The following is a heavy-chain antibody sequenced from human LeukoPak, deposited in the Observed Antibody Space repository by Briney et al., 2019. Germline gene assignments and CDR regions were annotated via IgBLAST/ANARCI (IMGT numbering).Heavy chain of an antibody. V-gene: IGHV3-48*03. J-gene: IGHJ6*03. CDR2: ISSSGSTI. Sequence: GGSLRLSCAASGFTFSSYEMNWVRQAPEKGLEWVSYISSSGSTIYYADSVKGRFTISRDNAKKSLYLQMNSLRAEDTAVYYCAREGGSGSYSYYYYMDVWGKGTTVTVSS. CDR1: GFTFSSYE. D-gene: IGHD3-10*01. CDR3: AREGGSGSYSYYYYMDV.